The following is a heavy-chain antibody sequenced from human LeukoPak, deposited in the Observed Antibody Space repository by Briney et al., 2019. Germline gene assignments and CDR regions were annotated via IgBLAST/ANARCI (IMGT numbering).Heavy chain of an antibody. CDR3: AREGITMVRGFDY. V-gene: IGHV4-31*03. J-gene: IGHJ4*02. CDR2: IYYSGST. D-gene: IGHD3-10*01. CDR1: GGSISSGGYY. Sequence: SQTLSLTCTVSGGSISSGGYYWSWIRQHPGKGLEWIGYIYYSGSTYYNPSLKSRVTISVDTSKNQFSLKLSSVTAADTAVYYCAREGITMVRGFDYWGQGTLVTVSS.